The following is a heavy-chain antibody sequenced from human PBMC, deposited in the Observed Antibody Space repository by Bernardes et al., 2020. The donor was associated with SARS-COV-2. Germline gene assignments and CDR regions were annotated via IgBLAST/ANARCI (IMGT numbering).Heavy chain of an antibody. V-gene: IGHV3-21*01. CDR3: ARVLIAVAGTVRFFDL. CDR1: GFTFSTYN. Sequence: LRLSCAASGFTFSTYNMHWVRQAPGKGLEWVSAISGSHNYIDYADSVKGRFTISRDNAKNSLYLHLNSLRAEDTAVYYCARVLIAVAGTVRFFDLWGRGTLVTVSS. CDR2: ISGSHNYI. J-gene: IGHJ2*01. D-gene: IGHD6-19*01.